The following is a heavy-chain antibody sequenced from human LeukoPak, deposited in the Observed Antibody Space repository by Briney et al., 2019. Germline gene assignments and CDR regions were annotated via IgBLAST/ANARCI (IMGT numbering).Heavy chain of an antibody. V-gene: IGHV4-34*01. CDR3: VREVVGDYVTFDY. CDR2: INHSGST. J-gene: IGHJ4*02. CDR1: GGSFSGYY. D-gene: IGHD4-17*01. Sequence: SETLSLTCAVYGGSFSGYYWSWIRQPPGKGLEWIGEINHSGSTNYNPSLKSRVTISVDTSKNQFSLKLSSVTAADTAVYYCVREVVGDYVTFDYWGQGTLVTVSS.